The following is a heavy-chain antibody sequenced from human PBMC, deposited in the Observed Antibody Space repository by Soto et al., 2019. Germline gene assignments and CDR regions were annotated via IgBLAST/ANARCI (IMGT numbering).Heavy chain of an antibody. D-gene: IGHD5-12*01. J-gene: IGHJ4*02. V-gene: IGHV3-23*01. CDR2: ISGSGSRT. CDR1: GFTFSSYV. Sequence: PGGSLRLSCAASGFTFSSYVMSWVRQAPGKGLEWVSAISGSGSRTYYAESVKGRFTISRDNSKNTLYLQMNSLRAEDTAVYYCATPVGDGYKLYYFHYWGQGTLVTVSS. CDR3: ATPVGDGYKLYYFHY.